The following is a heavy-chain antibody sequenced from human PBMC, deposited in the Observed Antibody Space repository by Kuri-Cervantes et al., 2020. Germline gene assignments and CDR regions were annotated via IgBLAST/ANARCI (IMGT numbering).Heavy chain of an antibody. J-gene: IGHJ6*02. Sequence: SCAVSGASISSNNWWTWVRQPPGKGLEWIGEIYHTGNTNYNPSLESRVTISVDTSKNQFSLKLSSVTAADTAVYYCARDYGLPLGRPGYYYYGMDVWGQGTTVTVSS. CDR2: IYHTGNT. D-gene: IGHD4-17*01. CDR1: GASISSNNW. CDR3: ARDYGLPLGRPGYYYYGMDV. V-gene: IGHV4-4*02.